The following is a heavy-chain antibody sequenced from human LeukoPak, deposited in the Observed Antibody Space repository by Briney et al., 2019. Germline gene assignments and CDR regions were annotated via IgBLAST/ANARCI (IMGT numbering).Heavy chain of an antibody. CDR2: ISSSSSTI. J-gene: IGHJ4*02. Sequence: PGGSLRLSCAASGFTFSSYSMNWVRQAPGKGLEWVSYISSSSSTIYYADSVKGRFTISRDNAKNSLYLQMNSLRAEDTAVYYCARAPDYGAKKGPFDYWGQGTLVTVSS. V-gene: IGHV3-48*01. CDR1: GFTFSSYS. D-gene: IGHD4-17*01. CDR3: ARAPDYGAKKGPFDY.